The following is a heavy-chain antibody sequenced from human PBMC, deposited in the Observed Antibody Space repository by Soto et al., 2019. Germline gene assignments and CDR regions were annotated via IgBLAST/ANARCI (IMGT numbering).Heavy chain of an antibody. V-gene: IGHV1-2*02. CDR3: ARKHSLDYIRWGLDP. CDR1: GYPFSDNQ. CDR2: INPKSDDT. J-gene: IGHJ5*02. Sequence: SVKVSCEASGYPFSDNQIHWLRRAPVQGLEWMGRINPKSDDTNYAQKFQGRVTMTRDTSIDTAYLELTGLTSDDTATYYCARKHSLDYIRWGLDPWGQGTLVTVS. D-gene: IGHD4-4*01.